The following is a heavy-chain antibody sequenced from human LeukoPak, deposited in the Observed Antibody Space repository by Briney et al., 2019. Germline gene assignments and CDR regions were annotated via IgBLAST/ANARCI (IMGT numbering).Heavy chain of an antibody. D-gene: IGHD3-3*01. CDR3: AKAFNYEYYDFWSGYYFFDY. J-gene: IGHJ4*02. Sequence: GGSLRLSCAASGFTFSSYAMSWVRQAPGKGLEWVSAISGSGGSTYYADSVKGRFTISRDNSKNTLYLQMNSLRAEDTAVYYCAKAFNYEYYDFWSGYYFFDYWGQGTLVTVSS. CDR2: ISGSGGST. V-gene: IGHV3-23*01. CDR1: GFTFSSYA.